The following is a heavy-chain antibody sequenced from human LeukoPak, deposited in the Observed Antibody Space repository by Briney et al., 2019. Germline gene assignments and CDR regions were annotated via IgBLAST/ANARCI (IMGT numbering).Heavy chain of an antibody. CDR2: ISAYNGNT. J-gene: IGHJ6*02. CDR1: GYTFTSYG. Sequence: GASVKVSCRGSGYTFTSYGISWVRQAPGQGLEWMGWISAYNGNTNYAQKFQGRVTITADESTSTAYMELSSLRSEDTAVYYCARARPNIAAAAPKSGYYYGMDVWGQGTTVTVSS. D-gene: IGHD6-13*01. V-gene: IGHV1-18*01. CDR3: ARARPNIAAAAPKSGYYYGMDV.